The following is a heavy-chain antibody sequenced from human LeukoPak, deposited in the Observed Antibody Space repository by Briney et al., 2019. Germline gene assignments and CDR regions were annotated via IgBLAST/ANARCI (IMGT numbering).Heavy chain of an antibody. CDR3: ARGDGSSGWYLDY. J-gene: IGHJ4*02. CDR2: ISSSGGST. D-gene: IGHD6-19*01. CDR1: GFTFSSYA. Sequence: LSGGSLRLSCAASGFTFSSYAMSWLRQAPEKGLEWVSGISSSGGSTYYADSVKGRFTISRDNSKNTLYLQMNSLRAEDTAVYYCARGDGSSGWYLDYWGQGTLVTVSS. V-gene: IGHV3-23*01.